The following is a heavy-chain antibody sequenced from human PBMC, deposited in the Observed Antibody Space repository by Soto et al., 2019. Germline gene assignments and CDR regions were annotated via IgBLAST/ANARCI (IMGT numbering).Heavy chain of an antibody. CDR1: GFTFSSYG. D-gene: IGHD5-12*01. CDR3: AISPNSGYDMGVGY. J-gene: IGHJ4*02. Sequence: QVQLVESGGGVVQSGRSLRLSCAASGFTFSSYGMHWVRQAPGKGLEWVAVIWYDGSNKYYADSVKGRFTISRDNSKNTLYLQMNSLRAEDTAVYYCAISPNSGYDMGVGYWGQGTLVTVSS. V-gene: IGHV3-33*01. CDR2: IWYDGSNK.